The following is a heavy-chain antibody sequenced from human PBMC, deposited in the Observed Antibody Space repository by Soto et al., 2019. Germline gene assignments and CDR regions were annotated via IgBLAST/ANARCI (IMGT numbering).Heavy chain of an antibody. CDR3: GPLSPAFDY. J-gene: IGHJ4*02. CDR1: GYTFTSFG. Sequence: QVQLVQSGPEVKKPGASVKVSCKTSGYTFTSFGISWVRQAPGQGLEWMGWISTDKGKTNYAQKFQGRVTTTTDTPPGTAYMDLRSLRSDATAVYYWGPLSPAFDYRGQGTLVTVSS. CDR2: ISTDKGKT. V-gene: IGHV1-18*01.